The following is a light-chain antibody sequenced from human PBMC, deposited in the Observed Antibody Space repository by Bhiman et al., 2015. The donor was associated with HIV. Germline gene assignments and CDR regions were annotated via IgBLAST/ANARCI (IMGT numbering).Light chain of an antibody. Sequence: SYELTQPPSVSVAPGKTARITCGGNNIGSKSVHWYQQKPGQAPVLVIYYDSDRPSGIPERFSGSNSGNTATLTISRVEAGDEADYYCQAWDNSAVLFGGGTKLAVL. V-gene: IGLV3-21*01. CDR3: QAWDNSAVL. CDR2: YDS. CDR1: NIGSKS. J-gene: IGLJ2*01.